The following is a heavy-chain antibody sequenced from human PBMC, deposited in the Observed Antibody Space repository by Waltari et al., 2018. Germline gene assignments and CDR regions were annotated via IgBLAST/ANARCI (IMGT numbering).Heavy chain of an antibody. D-gene: IGHD6-19*01. CDR1: GGSISSYY. V-gene: IGHV4-59*01. CDR2: ICYSGST. J-gene: IGHJ4*02. Sequence: QVQLQESGPGLVKPSETLSLTCTVSGGSISSYYWSWIRQPPGKGLEWIGYICYSGSTNYNPSLKSRVTISVDTSKNQFSLKLSSVTAADTAVYYCARGALGVAGWDFDYWGQGTLVTVSS. CDR3: ARGALGVAGWDFDY.